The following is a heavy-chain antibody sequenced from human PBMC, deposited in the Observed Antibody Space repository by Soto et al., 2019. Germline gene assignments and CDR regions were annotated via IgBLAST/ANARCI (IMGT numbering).Heavy chain of an antibody. CDR1: GFTFSSYV. CDR2: ISGSGGST. D-gene: IGHD2-2*01. V-gene: IGHV3-23*01. Sequence: EVQLLESGGGLVQPGGSLRLSCAASGFTFSSYVMSWVRQAPGKGLEWVSAISGSGGSTYYADSVKGRFTISRDNSKNTLYLQMNSLRAEDTAVYYCAKDQGDIVVVPAATDYWGQGTLVTVSS. CDR3: AKDQGDIVVVPAATDY. J-gene: IGHJ4*02.